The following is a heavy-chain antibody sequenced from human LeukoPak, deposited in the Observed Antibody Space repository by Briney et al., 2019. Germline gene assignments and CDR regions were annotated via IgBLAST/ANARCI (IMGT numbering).Heavy chain of an antibody. CDR2: INPSGGST. J-gene: IGHJ4*02. V-gene: IGHV1-46*01. Sequence: GASVKVSCKDSGGTFSNYAISWVRQAPGQGLEWMGIINPSGGSTSYAQKFQGRVTMTRDTSTSTFYMEVSSLRSEDTAVYYCARDPDILTGYPLYSFDYWGLGTLVTVSS. CDR3: ARDPDILTGYPLYSFDY. D-gene: IGHD3-9*01. CDR1: GGTFSNYA.